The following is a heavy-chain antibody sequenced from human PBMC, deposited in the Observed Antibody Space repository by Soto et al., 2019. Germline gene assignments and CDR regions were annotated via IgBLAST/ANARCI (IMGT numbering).Heavy chain of an antibody. CDR2: IGTAGDT. Sequence: SLRLSCEASGFTFSGFDMHWVRQPTGKGLEWVSSIGTAGDTYYAVSVKGRFTISRDNAKNSLSLQMNSLRAGDMAVYFCAKSQEIGTHFFDSWGQGTQVTVSS. CDR1: GFTFSGFD. V-gene: IGHV3-13*01. D-gene: IGHD6-13*01. J-gene: IGHJ4*02. CDR3: AKSQEIGTHFFDS.